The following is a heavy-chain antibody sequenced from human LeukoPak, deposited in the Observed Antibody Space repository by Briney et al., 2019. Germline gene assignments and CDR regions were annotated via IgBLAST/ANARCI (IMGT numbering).Heavy chain of an antibody. Sequence: GGSLRLSCAASGFTVSNFYMSWVRQAPGKGLEWVSVIYSGGSTDYADSLKGRFTISRHNSKNTLYLQMNNLRVEDTAVYYCAKDAAGPEYWGQGTLVTVST. J-gene: IGHJ4*02. CDR1: GFTVSNFY. CDR2: IYSGGST. V-gene: IGHV3-53*01. D-gene: IGHD6-13*01. CDR3: AKDAAGPEY.